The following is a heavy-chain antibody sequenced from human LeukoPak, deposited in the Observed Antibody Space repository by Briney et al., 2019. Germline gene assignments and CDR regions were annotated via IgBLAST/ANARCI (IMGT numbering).Heavy chain of an antibody. CDR3: AKDHRGAFDI. D-gene: IGHD3-10*01. CDR2: ISWNSGSI. CDR1: GFTFDDYA. Sequence: GGSLRLPCAASGFTFDDYAMHWVRQAPGKGLEWVSGISWNSGSIGYADSVKGRFTISRDNAKNSLYLQMNSLRAEDTALYYCAKDHRGAFDIWGQGTMVTVSS. J-gene: IGHJ3*02. V-gene: IGHV3-9*01.